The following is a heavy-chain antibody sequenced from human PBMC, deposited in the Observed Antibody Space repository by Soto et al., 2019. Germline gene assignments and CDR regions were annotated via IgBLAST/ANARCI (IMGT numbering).Heavy chain of an antibody. Sequence: EVQLVESGGGLVQPGGSLRLSCVASGFTFSDYWMTWVRQAPGKGLEWVANIKEDGSEKYYGDSVKGRFSISRDNAANSLYLQLKYLGAEHTAVYYCATYCSSPSCRSYWGQGTLVTVSS. CDR3: ATYCSSPSCRSY. J-gene: IGHJ1*01. CDR2: IKEDGSEK. V-gene: IGHV3-7*05. CDR1: GFTFSDYW. D-gene: IGHD2-2*01.